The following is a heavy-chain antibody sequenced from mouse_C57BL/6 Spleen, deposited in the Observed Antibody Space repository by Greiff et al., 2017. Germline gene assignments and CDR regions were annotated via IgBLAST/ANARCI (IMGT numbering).Heavy chain of an antibody. CDR2: ISSGGSYT. D-gene: IGHD4-1*01. Sequence: EVQVVESGGDLVKPGGSLKLSCAASGFTFSSYGMSWVRQTPDKRLEWVATISSGGSYTYYPASVKGRFTISRDNAKNTLYLQMSSLKAEDTAMYYCARQRGANWGFADWGKGTLVTGSA. CDR1: GFTFSSYG. J-gene: IGHJ3*01. CDR3: ARQRGANWGFAD. V-gene: IGHV5-6*01.